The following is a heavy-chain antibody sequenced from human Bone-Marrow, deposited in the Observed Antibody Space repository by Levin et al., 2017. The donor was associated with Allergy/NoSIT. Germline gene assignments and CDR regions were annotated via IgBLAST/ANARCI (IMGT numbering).Heavy chain of an antibody. Sequence: PGGSLRLSCAASGFTFSSYAMHWVRQAPGKGLEWVAVISYDGSNKYYADSVKGRFTISRDNSKNTLYLQMNSLRAEDTAVYYCARDLSLRSTPTPVFGYWGQGTLVTVSS. J-gene: IGHJ4*02. CDR1: GFTFSSYA. CDR3: ARDLSLRSTPTPVFGY. D-gene: IGHD4-17*01. V-gene: IGHV3-30-3*01. CDR2: ISYDGSNK.